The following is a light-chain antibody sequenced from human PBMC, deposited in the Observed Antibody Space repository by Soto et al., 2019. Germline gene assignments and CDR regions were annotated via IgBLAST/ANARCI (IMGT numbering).Light chain of an antibody. CDR3: QHYNSYSEA. CDR2: KAS. J-gene: IGKJ1*01. V-gene: IGKV1-5*03. CDR1: ERINTY. Sequence: DIQLTQSPSSVAASVGDRVTITCRASERINTYLAWYQQKPGKAPKLLIYKASTLKSGVPSRFSGSGSGTEFTLTISSLQPDDFATYYCQHYNSYSEAFGQGTKVDI.